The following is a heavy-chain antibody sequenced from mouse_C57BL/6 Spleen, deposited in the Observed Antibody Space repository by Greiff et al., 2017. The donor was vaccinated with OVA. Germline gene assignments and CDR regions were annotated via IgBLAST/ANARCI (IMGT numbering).Heavy chain of an antibody. V-gene: IGHV1-15*01. D-gene: IGHD2-4*01. Sequence: QVQLKESGAELVRPGASVTLSCKASGYTFTDYEMHWVKQTPVHGLEWIGAIDPETGGTAYNQKFKGKAILTADKSSSTAYMELRSLTSEDSAVYYCTRNYDYDVYYFDYWGQGTTLTVSS. CDR2: IDPETGGT. J-gene: IGHJ2*01. CDR1: GYTFTDYE. CDR3: TRNYDYDVYYFDY.